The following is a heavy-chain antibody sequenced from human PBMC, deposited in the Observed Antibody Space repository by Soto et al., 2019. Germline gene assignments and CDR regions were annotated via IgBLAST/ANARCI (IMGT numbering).Heavy chain of an antibody. CDR2: IYYSGST. J-gene: IGHJ6*02. V-gene: IGHV4-30-4*01. D-gene: IGHD3-3*01. Sequence: SETLSLTCTVSGGSISSGDYYWRWIRQPPGKGLEWIGYIYYSGSTYYNPSLKSRVTISVDTSKNQFSLKLSSVTAADTAVYYCARGEYYDFWSGYFEPDYYYGMDVWGQGTTVTVSS. CDR1: GGSISSGDYY. CDR3: ARGEYYDFWSGYFEPDYYYGMDV.